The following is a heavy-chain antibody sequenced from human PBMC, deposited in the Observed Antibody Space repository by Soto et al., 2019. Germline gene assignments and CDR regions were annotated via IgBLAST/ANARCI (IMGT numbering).Heavy chain of an antibody. CDR1: GGSISSGGYY. D-gene: IGHD1-26*01. CDR2: IYYSGST. Sequence: LSLTCTVSGGSISSGGYYWSWIRQHPGKGLEWIGYIYYSGSTYYNPSLKSRVTISVDTSKNQFSLKLSSVTAADTAVYYCARVLTQGATKGVHWFDPWGQGTLVTVSS. CDR3: ARVLTQGATKGVHWFDP. J-gene: IGHJ5*02. V-gene: IGHV4-31*03.